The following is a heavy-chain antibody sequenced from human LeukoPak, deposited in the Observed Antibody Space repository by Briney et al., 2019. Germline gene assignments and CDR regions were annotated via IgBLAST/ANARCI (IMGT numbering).Heavy chain of an antibody. CDR2: ISYDGSNK. CDR1: GFTFSSYA. CDR3: ARYDGGYITHRPEDY. D-gene: IGHD2-2*02. J-gene: IGHJ4*02. V-gene: IGHV3-30-3*01. Sequence: GGSLRLSRAASGFTFSSYAMLWVRQAPRKGLEWVAVISYDGSNKYYADSVKGRFTISRDNSKNTLYLQMNSLRAEDTAVYYGARYDGGYITHRPEDYWGQGTLVTVSS.